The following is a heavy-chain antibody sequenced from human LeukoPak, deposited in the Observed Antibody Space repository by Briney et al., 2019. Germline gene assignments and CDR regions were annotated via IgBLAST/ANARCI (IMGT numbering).Heavy chain of an antibody. V-gene: IGHV4-34*01. J-gene: IGHJ4*02. CDR3: ARHSTFFGVVIIKGRVRGPFDY. CDR1: GGSFSGYY. Sequence: SETLSLTCAVYGGSFSGYYWSWIRQPPGKGLEWIGEINHSGSTNYNPSLKSRVTISVDTSKDQFSLKLSSVTAADTAVYYCARHSTFFGVVIIKGRVRGPFDYWGQGTLVTVSS. CDR2: INHSGST. D-gene: IGHD3-3*01.